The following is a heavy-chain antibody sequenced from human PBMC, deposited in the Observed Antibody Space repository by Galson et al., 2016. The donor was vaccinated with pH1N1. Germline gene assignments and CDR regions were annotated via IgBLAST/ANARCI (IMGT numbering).Heavy chain of an antibody. Sequence: SVKVFCKASGGTFSSYAISWVRQAPGQGLEWMGRIIPIFGTANYAQKFQGRVTITADESTSTAYMELSSLRSEDTAVYYCARAAYGDYADYFDYWGQGTLVTVSS. D-gene: IGHD4-17*01. CDR1: GGTFSSYA. CDR3: ARAAYGDYADYFDY. CDR2: IIPIFGTA. V-gene: IGHV1-69*13. J-gene: IGHJ4*02.